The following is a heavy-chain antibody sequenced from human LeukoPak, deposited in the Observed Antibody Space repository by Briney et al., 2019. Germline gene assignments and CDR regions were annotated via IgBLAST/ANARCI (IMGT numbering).Heavy chain of an antibody. V-gene: IGHV3-30*02. Sequence: GGSLRLSCVASGFTFSSYGMHWVRQAPGKGLEWVAFIRYDGSNKYYADSVKGRFTISRDNSKNTLYLQMNSPRAEDTAVYYCAKDAITFGGVIVIPYYFDYWGQGTLVTVSS. CDR1: GFTFSSYG. D-gene: IGHD3-16*02. CDR3: AKDAITFGGVIVIPYYFDY. CDR2: IRYDGSNK. J-gene: IGHJ4*02.